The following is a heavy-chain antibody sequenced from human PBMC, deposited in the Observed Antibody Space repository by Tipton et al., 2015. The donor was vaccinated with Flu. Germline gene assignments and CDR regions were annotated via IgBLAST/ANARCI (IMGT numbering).Heavy chain of an antibody. CDR2: IRYDASNK. J-gene: IGHJ4*02. V-gene: IGHV3-30*02. Sequence: SLRLSCAASGFAFRSYGMHWVRQAPGKGLEWLAFIRYDASNKNYADSVKGRFTISRDNSKNTLYLHLNSLRAEDTAIYYCAKCLDSNWLLDSWGQGTLVTVSS. CDR3: AKCLDSNWLLDS. CDR1: GFAFRSYG. D-gene: IGHD6-13*01.